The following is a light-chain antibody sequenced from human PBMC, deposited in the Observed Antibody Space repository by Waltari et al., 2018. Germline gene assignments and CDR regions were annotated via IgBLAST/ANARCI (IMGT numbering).Light chain of an antibody. Sequence: EVLLPQSPATLSVSPGESATLSCRASQYVNIHLDWYQQKPGQAPRLLIYAASTRATGVPARFSGSGSGTDFTLTISSLQSEDFAVYYCQQYNDWPRTFGLGTKVEIK. CDR3: QQYNDWPRT. CDR2: AAS. J-gene: IGKJ1*01. CDR1: QYVNIH. V-gene: IGKV3-15*01.